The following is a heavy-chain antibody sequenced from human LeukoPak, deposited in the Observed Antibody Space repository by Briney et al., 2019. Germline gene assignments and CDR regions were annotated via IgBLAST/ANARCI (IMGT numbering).Heavy chain of an antibody. CDR1: DYTFINYG. CDR3: ARAGRDYYMDV. D-gene: IGHD5-24*01. V-gene: IGHV1-18*01. CDR2: ISAYDGDT. J-gene: IGHJ6*03. Sequence: GASVKVSCKASDYTFINYGISWVRQAPGQGLEWMGWISAYDGDTTYVQNLQGRVTMTTDTSTNTAYMELKSLRSDDTAVYYCARAGRDYYMDVWGRGTTVTVS.